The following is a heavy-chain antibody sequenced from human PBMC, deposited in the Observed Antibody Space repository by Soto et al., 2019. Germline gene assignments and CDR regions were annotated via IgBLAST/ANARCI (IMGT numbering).Heavy chain of an antibody. CDR2: SYYSGST. CDR3: ARHRPYFVWLFDY. D-gene: IGHD3-9*01. V-gene: IGHV4-59*08. J-gene: IGHJ4*02. Sequence: GKGLEWIGYSYYSGSTNYNPSLKRRVTISVDTSKNQFSLKLSSVTAADTAVYYCARHRPYFVWLFDYWGQGTLVTVSS.